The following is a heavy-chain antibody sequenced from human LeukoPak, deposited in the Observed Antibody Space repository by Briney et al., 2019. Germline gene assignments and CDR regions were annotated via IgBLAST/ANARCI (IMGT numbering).Heavy chain of an antibody. CDR3: ANSLYSSYGGFAFHI. J-gene: IGHJ3*02. V-gene: IGHV3-9*01. CDR1: GLSFDDCG. Sequence: GRSLRLSCAAAGLSFDDCGMGWVRHAGGEGMGWVLGISWNSGSKGYADSVKGRFTISRDNAKNSLYLQMNSLRAEDTALYYCANSLYSSYGGFAFHIWGQGTMVPSLQ. CDR2: ISWNSGSK. D-gene: IGHD5-12*01.